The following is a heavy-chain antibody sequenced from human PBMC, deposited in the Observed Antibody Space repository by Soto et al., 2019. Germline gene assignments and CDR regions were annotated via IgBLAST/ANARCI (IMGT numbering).Heavy chain of an antibody. CDR2: IYYSGST. D-gene: IGHD3-3*01. Sequence: SETLSLTCTVPGGSISSYYWSWIRQPPGKGLEWIGYIYYSGSTNYNPSLKSRVTISVDTSKNQFSLKLSSVTAAGTAVYYCARDQADVLRFLEWSKSTLYYMDVWGKGTTVTVSS. J-gene: IGHJ6*03. CDR1: GGSISSYY. CDR3: ARDQADVLRFLEWSKSTLYYMDV. V-gene: IGHV4-59*01.